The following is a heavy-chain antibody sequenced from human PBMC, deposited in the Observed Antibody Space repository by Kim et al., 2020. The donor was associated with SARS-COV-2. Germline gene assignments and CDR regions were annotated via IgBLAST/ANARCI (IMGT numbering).Heavy chain of an antibody. CDR3: ARSPRWSGILG. D-gene: IGHD3-3*01. V-gene: IGHV4-39*07. Sequence: TYYTPSPKSRVTISVDTSKNQFSLKLSSVTAADTAVYYCARSPRWSGILGWGQGTLVTVSS. J-gene: IGHJ4*02. CDR2: T.